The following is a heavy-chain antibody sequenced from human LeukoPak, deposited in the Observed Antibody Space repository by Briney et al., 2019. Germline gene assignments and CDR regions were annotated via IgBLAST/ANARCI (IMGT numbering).Heavy chain of an antibody. CDR1: GYTFIAYY. Sequence: ASVKVSCKVSGYTFIAYYIHWVRQAPGQGLEWMGWINPNSGVTNYAQKFQGRVTMTRDTSVSTVYMEVGRLRSDDTAVYYCARWESNAYLLKWGQGTLVTVSS. CDR2: INPNSGVT. D-gene: IGHD3-16*01. V-gene: IGHV1-2*02. J-gene: IGHJ4*02. CDR3: ARWESNAYLLK.